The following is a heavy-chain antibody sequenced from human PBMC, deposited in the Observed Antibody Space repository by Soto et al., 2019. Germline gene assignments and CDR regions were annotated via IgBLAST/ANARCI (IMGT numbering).Heavy chain of an antibody. V-gene: IGHV3-21*01. D-gene: IGHD6-13*01. Sequence: PGGSLRLSCAASGFTFSSYSMNWVRQAPGKGLEWVSSISSSSSYIYYADSVKGRFTISRDNAKNSLYLQMNSLRAEDTAVYYCARSPYSSSWYYYYYYYGMDVWGQGTTVTVS. CDR2: ISSSSSYI. J-gene: IGHJ6*02. CDR1: GFTFSSYS. CDR3: ARSPYSSSWYYYYYYYGMDV.